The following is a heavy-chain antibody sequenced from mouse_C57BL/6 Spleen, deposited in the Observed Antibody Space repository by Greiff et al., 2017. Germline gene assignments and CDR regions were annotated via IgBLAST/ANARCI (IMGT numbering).Heavy chain of an antibody. Sequence: QVQLQQSGAELVKPGASVKLSCKASGYTFTSYWMQWVKQRPGQGLEWIGEIDPSDSYTNYNQKFKGKATLTVDTSSSTAYMQLSSLTSEDSAVYYCARSYDYPYAMDYWGQGTSVTVSS. CDR3: ARSYDYPYAMDY. D-gene: IGHD2-4*01. V-gene: IGHV1-50*01. J-gene: IGHJ4*01. CDR1: GYTFTSYW. CDR2: IDPSDSYT.